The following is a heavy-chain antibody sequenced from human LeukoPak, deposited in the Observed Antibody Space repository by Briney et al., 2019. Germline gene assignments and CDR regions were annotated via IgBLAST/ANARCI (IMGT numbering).Heavy chain of an antibody. CDR3: ARGGTCYYDSSAYY. Sequence: ASVKVSCKASGYTFTNYYINWXRXAPGQGXXWVGWXSAYNGNTHHVQKXQGRVTMTTDTSTGTAYMQLRSLRSDDTAVYYCARGGTCYYDSSAYYWGQGTLVTVSS. CDR2: XSAYNGNT. V-gene: IGHV1-18*01. D-gene: IGHD3-22*01. CDR1: GYTFTNYY. J-gene: IGHJ4*02.